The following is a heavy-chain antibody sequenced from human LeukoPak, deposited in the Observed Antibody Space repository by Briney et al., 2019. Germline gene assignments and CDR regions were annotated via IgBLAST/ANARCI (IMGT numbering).Heavy chain of an antibody. D-gene: IGHD6-19*01. J-gene: IGHJ4*02. CDR3: AKERSLEIAVAGTIFDY. CDR2: IYSGGAT. V-gene: IGHV3-66*01. CDR1: GFTVSSNY. Sequence: GGSLRLSCAASGFTVSSNYMSWVRQAPGKGLEWASVIYSGGATFYADSVKGRFTISRESSKNTLWLQMNSLRVEDTAVYYCAKERSLEIAVAGTIFDYWGQGTLVTVSS.